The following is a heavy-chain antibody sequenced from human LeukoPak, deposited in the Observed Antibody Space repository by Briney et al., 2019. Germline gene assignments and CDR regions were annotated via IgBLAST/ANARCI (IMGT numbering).Heavy chain of an antibody. CDR3: AKRGPAPHSYGNWIDP. Sequence: PGGSLRLSCAASGFTFSYADMHWVRQAPGKGLEWVAYIQYDGGDEHYADSVKGRFTISRDNSGNTLYLQMNSLRTEDTAVYYCAKRGPAPHSYGNWIDPWGQGTLVTVSS. J-gene: IGHJ5*02. CDR2: IQYDGGDE. CDR1: GFTFSYAD. D-gene: IGHD1-14*01. V-gene: IGHV3-30*02.